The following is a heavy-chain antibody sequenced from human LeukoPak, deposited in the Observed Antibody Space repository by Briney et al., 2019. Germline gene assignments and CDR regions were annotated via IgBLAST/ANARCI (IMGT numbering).Heavy chain of an antibody. Sequence: PGGSLRLSCAASGFTFSSYWMHWVRQAPGKGLVWVSRINSDGSSTSYADSVKGRFTISRDNAKNTLYLQMNSLRGEDTAVYYCARPPYYYDSSGLSDYWGQGTLVTVSS. V-gene: IGHV3-74*01. D-gene: IGHD3-22*01. CDR2: INSDGSST. CDR1: GFTFSSYW. J-gene: IGHJ4*02. CDR3: ARPPYYYDSSGLSDY.